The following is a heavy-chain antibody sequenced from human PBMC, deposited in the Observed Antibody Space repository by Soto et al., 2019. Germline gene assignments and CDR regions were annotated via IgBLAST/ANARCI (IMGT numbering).Heavy chain of an antibody. V-gene: IGHV3-48*03. D-gene: IGHD1-26*01. Sequence: EAQLVESGGDLVQPGGSLRLSCAAAGFTFSSFEFNWVRQAPGKGLEWVSYIDVSGTGIYYEDSVKGRFTISRDNAKNSLYLQMNSLRAEDSAVYYCARGRAVGSHFGSWGQGTLVTVSS. CDR1: GFTFSSFE. CDR3: ARGRAVGSHFGS. J-gene: IGHJ4*02. CDR2: IDVSGTGI.